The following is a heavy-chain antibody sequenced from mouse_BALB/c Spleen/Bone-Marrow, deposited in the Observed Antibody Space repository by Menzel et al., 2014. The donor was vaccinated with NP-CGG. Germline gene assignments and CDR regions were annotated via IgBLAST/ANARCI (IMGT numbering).Heavy chain of an antibody. CDR3: ARGAARATWLAY. V-gene: IGHV5-17*02. Sequence: DVQLVESGGGLVQPGGSRKLSCAASGFTFSSFGMHWVRQAPEKGLEWVAYISSGSSTIYYADTVKGRFTISRDNPKNTLFLQMTSLRSEDTAMYYCARGAARATWLAYWGQGTLVTVSA. J-gene: IGHJ3*01. CDR2: ISSGSSTI. D-gene: IGHD3-1*01. CDR1: GFTFSSFG.